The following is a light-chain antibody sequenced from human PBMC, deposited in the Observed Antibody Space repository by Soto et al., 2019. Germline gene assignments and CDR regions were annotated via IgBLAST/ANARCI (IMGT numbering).Light chain of an antibody. CDR3: QQYNNWPPIT. J-gene: IGKJ5*01. Sequence: EIVLTQSPGTLSLSPGERGTLSCRASQSVSIKLAWYQQKPGQAPRLLIYDTSTRATGIPARFSGSGSGTEFTLTISSLQSEDFAVYYCQQYNNWPPITFGQGTRLEIK. CDR1: QSVSIK. V-gene: IGKV3-15*01. CDR2: DTS.